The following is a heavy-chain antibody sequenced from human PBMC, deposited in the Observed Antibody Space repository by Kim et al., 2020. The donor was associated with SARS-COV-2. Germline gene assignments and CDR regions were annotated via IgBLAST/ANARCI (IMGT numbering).Heavy chain of an antibody. CDR2: TYYRSKWYN. CDR1: GDSVSSNSAA. J-gene: IGHJ6*02. D-gene: IGHD6-19*01. V-gene: IGHV6-1*01. CDR3: ARDSDRGGSGWYGGGYYYYGMDV. Sequence: SQTLSLTCAISGDSVSSNSAAWNWIRQSPSRGLEWLGRTYYRSKWYNDYAVSVKSRITINPDTSKNQFSLQLNSVTPEDTAVYYCARDSDRGGSGWYGGGYYYYGMDVWGQGTTVTVSS.